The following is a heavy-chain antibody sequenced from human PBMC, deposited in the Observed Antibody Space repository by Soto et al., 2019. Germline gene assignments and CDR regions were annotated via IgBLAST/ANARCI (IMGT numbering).Heavy chain of an antibody. J-gene: IGHJ4*02. CDR2: IYYSGST. CDR1: GGSISSGDYY. D-gene: IGHD4-17*01. CDR3: ARAEIGNNDYGDYGLYYFDY. Sequence: SETLSLTCTVSGGSISSGDYYWSWIRQPPGKGLEWIGYIYYSGSTYYNPSLKSRVTISVDTSKNQFSLKLSSVTAADTAVYYCARAEIGNNDYGDYGLYYFDYWGQGTLVTVSS. V-gene: IGHV4-30-4*01.